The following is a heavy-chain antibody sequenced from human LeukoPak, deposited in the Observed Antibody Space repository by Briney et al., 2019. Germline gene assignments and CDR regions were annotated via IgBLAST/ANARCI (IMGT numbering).Heavy chain of an antibody. V-gene: IGHV3-7*04. Sequence: GGSLRLSCAASEFTFSSYWMSWVRQAPGKGLEWVANIKRDGSEKYYVDSVKGRFTISRDNVKKSLHLQMNSLRAEDTALYYCARVASDRYGDAFDVWGQGIMVTVSS. D-gene: IGHD6-19*01. J-gene: IGHJ3*01. CDR2: IKRDGSEK. CDR1: EFTFSSYW. CDR3: ARVASDRYGDAFDV.